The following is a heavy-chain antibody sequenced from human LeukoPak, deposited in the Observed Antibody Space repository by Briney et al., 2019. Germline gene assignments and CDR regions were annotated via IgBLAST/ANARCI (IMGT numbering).Heavy chain of an antibody. CDR2: IYDSGST. D-gene: IGHD3-10*02. J-gene: IGHJ6*02. V-gene: IGHV4-39*01. Sequence: SETLSLTCTVSGGSISSSSYYWGWIRQPPGKGLVWIGSIYDSGSTYYNPSLKSRVTISVDTSKNQFSLKLSSVTAADTAVYYCARHGFIEIAAVPLVRDYYYGMDVWGQGTTVTVSS. CDR3: ARHGFIEIAAVPLVRDYYYGMDV. CDR1: GGSISSSSYY.